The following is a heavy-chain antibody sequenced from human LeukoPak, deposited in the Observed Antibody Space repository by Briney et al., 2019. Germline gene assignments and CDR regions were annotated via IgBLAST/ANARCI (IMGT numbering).Heavy chain of an antibody. V-gene: IGHV1-69*13. CDR1: GGTFSRYA. CDR3: PRYNDPDYSIYGSWFDP. D-gene: IGHD4-11*01. J-gene: IGHJ5*02. CDR2: IIPIFGTA. Sequence: ASVKVSCKASGGTFSRYAISWVREAPGQGLEWMGGIIPIFGTANYAQKFQGRVTITADESTSTAYMELSSLRSEDTFVYYCPRYNDPDYSIYGSWFDPWAEGTLVTVSS.